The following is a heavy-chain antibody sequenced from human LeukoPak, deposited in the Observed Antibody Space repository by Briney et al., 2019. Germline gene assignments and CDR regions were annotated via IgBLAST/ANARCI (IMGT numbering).Heavy chain of an antibody. CDR1: GFTFSNYW. CDR3: AREDIATAHWYFDL. CDR2: MDSGGNSI. V-gene: IGHV3-74*01. J-gene: IGHJ2*01. D-gene: IGHD6-13*01. Sequence: PGGSLRLSCAASGFTFSNYWMHWVRQAPGKGLVWVSRMDSGGNSITYADSVKGRFTISRDNAKNTLYLQMNSLRAEDTAVYYCAREDIATAHWYFDLWGRGTLVTVSS.